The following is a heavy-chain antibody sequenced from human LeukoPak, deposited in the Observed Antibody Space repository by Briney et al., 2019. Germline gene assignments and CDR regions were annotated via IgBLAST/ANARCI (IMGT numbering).Heavy chain of an antibody. CDR1: GGIFSSYA. CDR3: AAASSPPRGYSGYPNWFDP. Sequence: SVKVSCKSSGGIFSSYAISLVRQAPGRGLEWMGRIIPIFGTANYAQKFQGRVTITTDESTSTAYMELSSLRSEDTAVYYCAAASSPPRGYSGYPNWFDPWGQGTLATVSS. CDR2: IIPIFGTA. J-gene: IGHJ5*02. D-gene: IGHD5-12*01. V-gene: IGHV1-69*05.